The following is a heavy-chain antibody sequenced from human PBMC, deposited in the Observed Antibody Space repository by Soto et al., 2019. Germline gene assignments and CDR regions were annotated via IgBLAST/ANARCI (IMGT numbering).Heavy chain of an antibody. CDR3: ARQDYGDYYDY. CDR2: ISSSGSTI. CDR1: GFSFRDYY. D-gene: IGHD3-16*01. J-gene: IGHJ4*02. V-gene: IGHV3-11*01. Sequence: GWCMKLSRAASGFSFRDYYMGWIPQAPGKGLEWVSYISSSGSTIYYADSVKGRFTISRDNAKNSLYLQMNGLRAEDTAVYYCARQDYGDYYDYWVQGTLVTVSS.